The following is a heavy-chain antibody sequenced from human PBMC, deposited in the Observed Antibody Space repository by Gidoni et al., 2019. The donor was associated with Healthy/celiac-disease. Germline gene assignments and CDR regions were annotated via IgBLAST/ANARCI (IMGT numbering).Heavy chain of an antibody. CDR2: IYYSGST. Sequence: QVQLQESGPGLVTPSETLSRTCTVSGGSISSYYWSWIRQPPGKGLAWIGYIYYSGSTNYHPSLKSRVTISVDTSKNQFSLKLSSVTAADTAVYYCAREGYGYNSDYFDYWGQGTLVTVSS. CDR1: GGSISSYY. D-gene: IGHD5-12*01. CDR3: AREGYGYNSDYFDY. J-gene: IGHJ4*02. V-gene: IGHV4-59*01.